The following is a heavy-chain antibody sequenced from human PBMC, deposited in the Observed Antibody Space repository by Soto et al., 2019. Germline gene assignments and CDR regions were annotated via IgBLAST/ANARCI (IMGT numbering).Heavy chain of an antibody. Sequence: QVQLVQSGAEVRKPGSSVKVSCKASGGTFSSYAISWVRQAPGQGLEWMGGIIPIFGTANYAQKFQGRVTITADESTSTADMELSSLRPEDTAVYYCATNIVGANPRYYYYDGLDVWGQGTKVTVSS. J-gene: IGHJ6*02. CDR1: GGTFSSYA. CDR2: IIPIFGTA. CDR3: ATNIVGANPRYYYYDGLDV. V-gene: IGHV1-69*01. D-gene: IGHD1-26*01.